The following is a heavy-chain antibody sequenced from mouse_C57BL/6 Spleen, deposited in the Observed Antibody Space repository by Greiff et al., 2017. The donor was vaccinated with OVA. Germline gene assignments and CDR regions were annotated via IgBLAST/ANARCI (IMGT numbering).Heavy chain of an antibody. V-gene: IGHV1-4*01. CDR1: GYTFTSYT. Sequence: VQLQQSGAELARPGASVKMSCKASGYTFTSYTMHWVKQRPGQGLEWIGYINPSSGYTKYNQKFKDKATLTADKSSSTAYMQLSSLTSEDSAVYTCARGDYYGSSYGYFDVWGTGTTVTVSS. CDR2: INPSSGYT. J-gene: IGHJ1*03. D-gene: IGHD1-1*01. CDR3: ARGDYYGSSYGYFDV.